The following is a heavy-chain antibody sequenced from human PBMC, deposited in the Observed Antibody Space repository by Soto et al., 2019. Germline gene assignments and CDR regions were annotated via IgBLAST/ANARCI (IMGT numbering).Heavy chain of an antibody. CDR3: VKDGSSGWPYYYGMDV. V-gene: IGHV3-30*18. CDR1: GFTFSSYG. J-gene: IGHJ6*02. D-gene: IGHD6-19*01. Sequence: GGSLRLSCAASGFTFSSYGMHWVRQAPGKGLEWVAVISYDGSNKYYADSLKGRFTVSRDNSKKTLYLQMSSLRAEDTAVYYCVKDGSSGWPYYYGMDVWGQGTTVTVSS. CDR2: ISYDGSNK.